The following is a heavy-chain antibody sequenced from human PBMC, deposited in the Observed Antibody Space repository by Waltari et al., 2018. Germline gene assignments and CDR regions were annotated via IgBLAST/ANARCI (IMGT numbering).Heavy chain of an antibody. V-gene: IGHV3-23*01. D-gene: IGHD3-10*01. CDR2: ISGSGGST. Sequence: EVQLLESGGGLVQPGGSLRLSCAASGFTFSSYAMSWVRQAPGKGLEWVSAISGSGGSTYYADSGKGRVTSSRDNSKNTLYLQMNSLRAEDTAVYYCAKGFTRPRGMDVWGQGTTVTVSS. CDR3: AKGFTRPRGMDV. J-gene: IGHJ6*02. CDR1: GFTFSSYA.